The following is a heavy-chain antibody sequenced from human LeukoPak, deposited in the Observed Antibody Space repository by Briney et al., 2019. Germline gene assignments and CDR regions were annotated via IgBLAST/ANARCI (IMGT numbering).Heavy chain of an antibody. D-gene: IGHD2-21*02. CDR2: IKQDGSEK. CDR1: GFTFSSYW. J-gene: IGHJ4*02. CDR3: AKDGCGGDCGLDY. Sequence: PGGSLRLSCAASGFTFSSYWMSWVRQAPGKGLEWVANIKQDGSEKYYVDSVKGRFTISRDNSKNSLYLQMNSLRTEDTALYYCAKDGCGGDCGLDYWGQGTLVTVSS. V-gene: IGHV3-7*03.